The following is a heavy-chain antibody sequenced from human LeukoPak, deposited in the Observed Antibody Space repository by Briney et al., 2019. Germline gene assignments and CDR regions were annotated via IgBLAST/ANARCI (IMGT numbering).Heavy chain of an antibody. D-gene: IGHD3-10*01. CDR1: GFTFSSYA. CDR3: ARDQGATLVRGVTPYLDY. J-gene: IGHJ4*02. Sequence: TGGSLRLSCAASGFTFSSYAMHWVRQAPGKGLEWVSIISNDGSDEKFADSVKGRFTISRDNSKNMVFLQMNSLRAEDTAVYYCARDQGATLVRGVTPYLDYWGQGTLVSVSS. CDR2: ISNDGSDE. V-gene: IGHV3-30*04.